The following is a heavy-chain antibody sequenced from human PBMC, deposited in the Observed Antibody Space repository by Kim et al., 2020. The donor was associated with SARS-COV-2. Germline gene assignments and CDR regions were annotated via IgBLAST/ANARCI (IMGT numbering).Heavy chain of an antibody. J-gene: IGHJ4*02. CDR3: ARGGDSSGYALDY. V-gene: IGHV1-46*01. Sequence: YAQKYQGRVTMTRDTSTSTIYMELSSLGSEDTAVYYCARGGDSSGYALDYWGQGTLVTVSS. D-gene: IGHD3-22*01.